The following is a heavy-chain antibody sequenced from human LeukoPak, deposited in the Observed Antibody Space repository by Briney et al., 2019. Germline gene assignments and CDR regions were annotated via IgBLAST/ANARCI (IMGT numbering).Heavy chain of an antibody. Sequence: SETLSLTCNVSGGSISSYYWSWIAQPPGKGLEWFGYIHNSGGTNYHPSLKSRVTISEDTSKNQFSLKLSSVTAADTAVYYCARGIRAGVGYWYFDLWGRGTLVTVST. CDR1: GGSISSYY. D-gene: IGHD3-10*01. V-gene: IGHV4-59*01. CDR2: IHNSGGT. CDR3: ARGIRAGVGYWYFDL. J-gene: IGHJ2*01.